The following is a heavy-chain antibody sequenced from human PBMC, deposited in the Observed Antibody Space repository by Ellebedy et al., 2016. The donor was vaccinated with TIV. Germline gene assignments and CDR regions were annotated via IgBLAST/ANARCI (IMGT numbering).Heavy chain of an antibody. Sequence: ASVKVSXKASGYAFTNYKIHWVRQAPGQGLEWMGIINPSGGSTYYAQKFQGRVTMTRDTSTSTLYMDLSSLRSEDTAVYYCARGKDYGMDVWGRGTTVTVSS. CDR2: INPSGGST. V-gene: IGHV1-46*01. CDR3: ARGKDYGMDV. D-gene: IGHD4-23*01. J-gene: IGHJ6*02. CDR1: GYAFTNYK.